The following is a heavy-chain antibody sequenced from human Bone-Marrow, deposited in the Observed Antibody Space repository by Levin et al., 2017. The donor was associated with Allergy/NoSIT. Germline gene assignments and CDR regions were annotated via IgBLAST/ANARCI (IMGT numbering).Heavy chain of an antibody. CDR3: AKDPYFYYDSSGYPYYFDY. CDR1: GFTFSSYA. CDR2: ISGSGGST. V-gene: IGHV3-23*01. D-gene: IGHD3-22*01. Sequence: PGGSLRLSCAASGFTFSSYAMSWVRQAPGKGLEWVSAISGSGGSTYYADSVKGRFTISRDNSKNTLYLQMNSLRAEDTAVYYCAKDPYFYYDSSGYPYYFDYWGQGTLVTVSS. J-gene: IGHJ4*02.